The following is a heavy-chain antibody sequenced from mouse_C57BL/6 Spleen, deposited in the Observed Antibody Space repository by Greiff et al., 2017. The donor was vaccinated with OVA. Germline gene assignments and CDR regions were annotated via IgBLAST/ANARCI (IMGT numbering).Heavy chain of an antibody. CDR1: GYSFTDYN. J-gene: IGHJ2*01. CDR3: ARGGALDY. Sequence: VQLKQSGPELVKPGASVKISCKASGYSFTDYNMNWVKQSNGKSLEWIGVINPNYGTTSYNEKFKGKATLTADKSSSTAYMQLSSLTSEDSAVYFCARGGALDYWGQGTTLTVSS. V-gene: IGHV1-39*01. CDR2: INPNYGTT.